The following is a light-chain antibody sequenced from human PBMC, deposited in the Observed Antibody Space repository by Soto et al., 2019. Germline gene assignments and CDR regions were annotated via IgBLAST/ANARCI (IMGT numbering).Light chain of an antibody. V-gene: IGKV3-20*01. CDR3: QQYDTSPWT. J-gene: IGKJ1*01. Sequence: EIVLTQSPGTLSLSPGERATLSCRASQSVSSSFLAWYQQKPGQAPRLLIYGASNSATGIPDRFSGRGSGTAFTLTISRLEPEDFAVYYCQQYDTSPWTFGQGTKVEIK. CDR2: GAS. CDR1: QSVSSSF.